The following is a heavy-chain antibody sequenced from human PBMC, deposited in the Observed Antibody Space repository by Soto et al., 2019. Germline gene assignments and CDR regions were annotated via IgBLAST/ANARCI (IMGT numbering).Heavy chain of an antibody. CDR3: TEDVTGDIGADF. D-gene: IGHD2-21*02. V-gene: IGHV3-23*05. Sequence: EVQLLESGGDLVKPGGSLRLSCAASGFAFSNCAMSWVRQAPGKGLEWVSTIKTSGDTTFYADPVKGRFTTSRDDSKNTLYLQRNSLSAEERATYYFTEDVTGDIGADFWGQGTPVTVSS. CDR2: IKTSGDTT. J-gene: IGHJ4*02. CDR1: GFAFSNCA.